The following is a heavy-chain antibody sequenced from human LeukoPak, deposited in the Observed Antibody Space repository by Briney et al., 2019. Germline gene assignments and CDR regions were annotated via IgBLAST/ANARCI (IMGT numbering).Heavy chain of an antibody. D-gene: IGHD3-10*01. CDR1: GGSFSGYY. CDR2: INHSGST. Sequence: SETLSLTCAVYGGSFSGYYWSWIRQPPGKGLEWIGEINHSGSTNYNPSLKSRVTISVDASKNQISLKLSSVTAADTAVYYCARGPRYYGSGSGTWFDPWGQGTLVTVSS. V-gene: IGHV4-34*01. CDR3: ARGPRYYGSGSGTWFDP. J-gene: IGHJ5*02.